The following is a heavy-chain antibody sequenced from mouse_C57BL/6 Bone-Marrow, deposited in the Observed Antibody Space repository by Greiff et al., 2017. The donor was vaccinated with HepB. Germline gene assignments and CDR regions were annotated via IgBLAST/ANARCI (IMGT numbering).Heavy chain of an antibody. CDR2: ISDGGSYT. CDR3: ARDCDLYYFDY. J-gene: IGHJ2*01. V-gene: IGHV5-4*01. CDR1: GFTFSSYA. D-gene: IGHD2-4*01. Sequence: EVKLVESGGGLVKPGGSLKLSCAASGFTFSSYAMSWVRQTPEKRLEWVATISDGGSYTYYPDNVKGRFTISRDNAKNNLYLQMSHLKSEDTAMYYCARDCDLYYFDYWGQGTTLTVSS.